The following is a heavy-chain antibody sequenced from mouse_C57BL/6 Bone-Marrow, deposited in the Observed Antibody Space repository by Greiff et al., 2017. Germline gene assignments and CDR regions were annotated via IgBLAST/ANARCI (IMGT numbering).Heavy chain of an antibody. CDR1: GYTFTSYT. Sequence: QVHVKQSGAELVRPGASVKLSCKASGYTFTSYTMHWVKQRPGQGLEWIGYINPSSGYTKYNQKFKDKATLTADKSSSTTYMQLSSLPSDDSAVCYYARSGWDAWFAYWGQGTLVTVSA. D-gene: IGHD4-1*01. CDR2: INPSSGYT. V-gene: IGHV1-4*01. CDR3: ARSGWDAWFAY. J-gene: IGHJ3*01.